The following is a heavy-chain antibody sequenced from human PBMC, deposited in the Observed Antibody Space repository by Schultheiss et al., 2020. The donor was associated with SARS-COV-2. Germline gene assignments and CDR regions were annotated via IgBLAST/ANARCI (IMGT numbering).Heavy chain of an antibody. CDR3: VREGDYGDYHTFAS. CDR1: GGSISSSSYY. V-gene: IGHV4-39*07. J-gene: IGHJ5*01. CDR2: IYQNGNT. D-gene: IGHD4-17*01. Sequence: SQTLSLTCIVSGGSISSSSYYWGWIRQPPGKGLEWIGYIYQNGNTNYNPSLKSRVTISRDTSKKQFSLKLSSVTAADTAVYYCVREGDYGDYHTFASWGQGTLVTVSS.